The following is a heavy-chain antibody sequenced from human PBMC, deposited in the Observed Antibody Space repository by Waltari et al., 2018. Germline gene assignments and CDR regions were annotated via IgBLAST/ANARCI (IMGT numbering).Heavy chain of an antibody. CDR2: IKHDGTGT. CDR1: GFTSSNYW. J-gene: IGHJ4*02. D-gene: IGHD3-22*01. V-gene: IGHV3-74*01. CDR3: GRGYNDRRLDY. Sequence: EVQLVASGGGLVQPGGSLRLSCEVSGFTSSNYWMHWVRQVPGKGLVWVSRIKHDGTGTIYADSVQGRFTISRDNGKNTLYLQMNSLRGEDTAVYFCGRGYNDRRLDYWGQGTLVTVSS.